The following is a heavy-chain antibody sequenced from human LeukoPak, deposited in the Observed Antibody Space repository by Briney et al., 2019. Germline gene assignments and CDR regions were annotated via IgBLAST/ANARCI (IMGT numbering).Heavy chain of an antibody. D-gene: IGHD2-15*01. J-gene: IGHJ4*02. V-gene: IGHV3-7*01. CDR2: IDQDGRDI. CDR1: GVTLSSYW. Sequence: GGSLRLSCAASGVTLSSYWMSWVRQAPGKGLEWLAYIDQDGRDISYLDSVKGRFTIARDNAKNSLILQMSSVRTEDTAVYYSARGRGRSGGNCWGQGTLVTVSS. CDR3: ARGRGRSGGNC.